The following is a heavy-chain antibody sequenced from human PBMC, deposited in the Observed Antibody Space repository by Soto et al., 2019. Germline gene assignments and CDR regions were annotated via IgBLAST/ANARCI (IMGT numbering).Heavy chain of an antibody. J-gene: IGHJ3*01. CDR2: ISPNNGAT. Sequence: QVQLVQSGAEVKKPGASMKVSCKASGYTFSDYYTHWVRQAPGQGLECMGWISPNNGATNYAQKLRDGVTMPRDASITTAYGEVSGRRSDDPAVFYCARGGDFCSTGSYTSSLGDAFDVWAQGTTVTVSS. CDR1: GYTFSDYY. V-gene: IGHV1-2*02. D-gene: IGHD3-3*01. CDR3: ARGGDFCSTGSYTSSLGDAFDV.